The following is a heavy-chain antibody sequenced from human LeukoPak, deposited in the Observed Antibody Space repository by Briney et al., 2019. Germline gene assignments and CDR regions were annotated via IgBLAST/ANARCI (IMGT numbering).Heavy chain of an antibody. Sequence: GGSLRLSCAASGFIFSTYAMHWVRQAPGKGLDWVAVTSYDGSNTYYADSVKGRFTISRDNAKNTLYLQMNSLRAEDTAVYYCARESYDSSGYYYGGGFDYWGQGTLVTVSS. V-gene: IGHV3-30-3*01. J-gene: IGHJ4*02. CDR2: TSYDGSNT. CDR1: GFIFSTYA. D-gene: IGHD3-22*01. CDR3: ARESYDSSGYYYGGGFDY.